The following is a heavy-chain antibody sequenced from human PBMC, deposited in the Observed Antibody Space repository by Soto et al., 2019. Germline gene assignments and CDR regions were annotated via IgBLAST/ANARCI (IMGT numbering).Heavy chain of an antibody. CDR1: GFTFSLSA. D-gene: IGHD3-9*01. CDR2: ISGGGSST. Sequence: EVQLVESGGGFVQPGESLRLSCAASGFTFSLSAMSWVRQAPGRGLEWVSSISGGGSSTDYAESVKGRFTISRDNSKNTVHLQMNSLRAEDTAVYYCAKGPEYDIWTGCDFWGQGALVTVSS. V-gene: IGHV3-23*04. CDR3: AKGPEYDIWTGCDF. J-gene: IGHJ4*02.